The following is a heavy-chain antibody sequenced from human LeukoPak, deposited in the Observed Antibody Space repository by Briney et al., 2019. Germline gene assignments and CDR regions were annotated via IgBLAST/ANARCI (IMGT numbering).Heavy chain of an antibody. Sequence: GGSLRLSCAASGFTFSSYGMHWVRQAPGKGLEWVAVIWYDGSNKCYADSVKGRFTISRDNSKNTLYLQMNSLRAEDTAVYYCARDLIHCSSTSCYSYGMDVWGQGTTVTVSS. D-gene: IGHD2-2*01. CDR1: GFTFSSYG. CDR2: IWYDGSNK. J-gene: IGHJ6*02. V-gene: IGHV3-33*01. CDR3: ARDLIHCSSTSCYSYGMDV.